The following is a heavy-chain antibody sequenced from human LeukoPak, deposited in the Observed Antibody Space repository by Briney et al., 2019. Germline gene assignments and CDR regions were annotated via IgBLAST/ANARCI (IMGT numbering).Heavy chain of an antibody. D-gene: IGHD5-12*01. Sequence: PSETLSLTCAVYGGSFSGYYWSWIRQPPGKGLEWIGEINHSGSTNYNPSLKSRVTISVDTSKNQFSLKLSSVTAADTAVYYCARRGYATKRPFDYWGQGTLVTVSS. V-gene: IGHV4-34*01. CDR3: ARRGYATKRPFDY. J-gene: IGHJ4*02. CDR1: GGSFSGYY. CDR2: INHSGST.